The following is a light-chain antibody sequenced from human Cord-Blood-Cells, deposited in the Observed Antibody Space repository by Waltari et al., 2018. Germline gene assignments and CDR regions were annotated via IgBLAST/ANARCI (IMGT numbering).Light chain of an antibody. V-gene: IGKV3-11*01. CDR1: QSVSSY. CDR2: DAS. CDR3: QQRSNWPRT. Sequence: EIVLTQSPATLSLSPGERATLSCRASQSVSSYLAWYQQKPGQATRLLISDASTRATGIPARFSGSGSGTDFTLTISSLEPEDFAVYYCQQRSNWPRTFGQGTKVEIK. J-gene: IGKJ1*01.